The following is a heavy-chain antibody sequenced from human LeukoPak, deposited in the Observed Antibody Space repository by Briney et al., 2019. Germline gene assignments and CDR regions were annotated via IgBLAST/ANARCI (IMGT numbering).Heavy chain of an antibody. V-gene: IGHV3-7*01. D-gene: IGHD3-9*01. CDR1: GFTFSSYW. CDR3: ATSYDILIGYFGS. Sequence: GGSLRLSCAASGFTFSSYWMSWVRQAPGKGLEWVANIKEDGNEKYYVDSVRGRFTISRDNAKNSLYLYMNSLRAEDTAVYYCATSYDILIGYFGSWAQGTLVTVSS. CDR2: IKEDGNEK. J-gene: IGHJ4*02.